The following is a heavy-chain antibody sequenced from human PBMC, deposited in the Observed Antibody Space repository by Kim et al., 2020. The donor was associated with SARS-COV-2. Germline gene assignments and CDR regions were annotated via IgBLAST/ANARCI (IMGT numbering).Heavy chain of an antibody. CDR1: GFTFSSYG. CDR3: ARDHGPSSSWLAGYYYYYGMDV. CDR2: IWYDGSNK. J-gene: IGHJ6*02. Sequence: GGSLRLSCAASGFTFSSYGMHWVRQAPGKGLEWVAVIWYDGSNKYYADSVKGRFTISRDNSKNTLYLQMNSLRAEDTAVYYCARDHGPSSSWLAGYYYYYGMDVWGQGTTVTVSS. V-gene: IGHV3-33*01. D-gene: IGHD6-13*01.